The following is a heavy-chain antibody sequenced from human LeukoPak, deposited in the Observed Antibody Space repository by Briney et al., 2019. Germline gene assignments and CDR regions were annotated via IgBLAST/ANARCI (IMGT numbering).Heavy chain of an antibody. CDR3: ARASFSYSGYPVAFDY. CDR2: IYTSGST. D-gene: IGHD5-12*01. CDR1: GGSISSSSYY. Sequence: SETLSLTCTVSGGSISSSSYYWSWIRQPAGKGLEWIGRIYTSGSTNYNPSLKSRVTMSVDTSKNQFSLKLSSVTAADTAVYYCARASFSYSGYPVAFDYWGQGTLVTVSS. J-gene: IGHJ4*02. V-gene: IGHV4-61*02.